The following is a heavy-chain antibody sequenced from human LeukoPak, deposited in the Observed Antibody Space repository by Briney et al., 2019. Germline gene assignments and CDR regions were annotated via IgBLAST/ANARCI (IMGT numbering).Heavy chain of an antibody. V-gene: IGHV1-2*02. Sequence: ASVKVSCKASGYTFTGYYMHWVRQAPGQELEWMGWINPNSGGTNYAQKFQGRVTMTRDTSISTAYMELSRLRSDDTAVYYCARPPHSYYYGMDVWGQGTTVTVSS. CDR3: ARPPHSYYYGMDV. J-gene: IGHJ6*02. CDR2: INPNSGGT. CDR1: GYTFTGYY.